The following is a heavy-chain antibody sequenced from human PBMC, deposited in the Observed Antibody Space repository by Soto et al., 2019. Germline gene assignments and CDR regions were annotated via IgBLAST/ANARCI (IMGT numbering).Heavy chain of an antibody. Sequence: GGSLRLSCAASGFTFDDYTMHWVRQAPGKGLQWVSLITWDGDNTYYADSVKGRFTISRDNTKNSLYLHMNSLRIDDTALYYCAKDTMQRSGLDVWGQGTTVTVSS. CDR3: AKDTMQRSGLDV. J-gene: IGHJ6*02. CDR1: GFTFDDYT. V-gene: IGHV3-43*01. CDR2: ITWDGDNT.